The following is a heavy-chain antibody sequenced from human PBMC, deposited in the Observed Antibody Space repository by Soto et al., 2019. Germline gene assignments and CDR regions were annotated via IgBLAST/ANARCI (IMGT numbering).Heavy chain of an antibody. CDR1: GGSISSGAYY. D-gene: IGHD3-22*01. V-gene: IGHV4-31*03. CDR2: IYYRGST. CDR3: AIYDSSGSRGFQH. J-gene: IGHJ1*01. Sequence: QVQLQESGPGLVKPSQTLSLTCTVSGGSISSGAYYWSWIRQHPGKGLEWIGYIYYRGSTYYNPSLKSRVTISVDTSKNQCSLKLSSVTAAGTAVYYCAIYDSSGSRGFQHWGQGTLVTVSS.